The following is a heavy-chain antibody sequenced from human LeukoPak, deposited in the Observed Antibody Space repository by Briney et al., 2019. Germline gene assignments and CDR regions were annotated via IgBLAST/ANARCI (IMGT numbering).Heavy chain of an antibody. V-gene: IGHV5-51*01. Sequence: GESLKISCTGSGYSFTTYWIGWVRQMPGKGLEWMGIIYPSDSDTKYSPSFQGQVTMSADKSITTAYLQWSSLKASDTAMYYCARLAAVSGYYTDYWGQGTLDSVSS. CDR1: GYSFTTYW. D-gene: IGHD1-26*01. CDR2: IYPSDSDT. J-gene: IGHJ4*02. CDR3: ARLAAVSGYYTDY.